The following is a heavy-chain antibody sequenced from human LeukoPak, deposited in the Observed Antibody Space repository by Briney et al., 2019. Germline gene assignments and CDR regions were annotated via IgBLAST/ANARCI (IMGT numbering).Heavy chain of an antibody. D-gene: IGHD3-16*01. J-gene: IGHJ3*02. CDR3: ARAYGGAFDI. CDR2: IYYSGST. V-gene: IGHV4-59*01. Sequence: SSETLSLTCAVYGGSFSGYYWSWIRQPPGKGLEWIGYIYYSGSTNYNPSLKSRVTISVDTSKNQFSLKLSSVTAADTAVYYCARAYGGAFDIWGQGTMVTVSS. CDR1: GGSFSGYY.